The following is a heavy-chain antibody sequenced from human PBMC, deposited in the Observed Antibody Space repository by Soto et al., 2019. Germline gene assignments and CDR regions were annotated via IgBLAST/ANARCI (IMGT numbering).Heavy chain of an antibody. J-gene: IGHJ4*01. CDR1: GFILSDCA. CDR2: ISSSSGVL. Sequence: GGSLKLSCATSGFILSDCAMNWVRQAPGKGLEWVSYISSSSGVLDYADSVEGRFTISRDNSRNTLSLQMNSLRAEDTATYYCAKARCSGNSCYVPDYWGHGSLVTVSS. D-gene: IGHD2-15*01. V-gene: IGHV3-48*01. CDR3: AKARCSGNSCYVPDY.